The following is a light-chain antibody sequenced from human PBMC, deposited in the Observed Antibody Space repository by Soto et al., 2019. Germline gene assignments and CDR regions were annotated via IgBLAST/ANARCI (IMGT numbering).Light chain of an antibody. CDR1: QSVTRSY. CDR3: QQFGSSSWT. J-gene: IGKJ1*01. CDR2: GTS. V-gene: IGKV3-20*01. Sequence: EIVLTQSPGTLSLSPGERATLSCRASQSVTRSYLDWYQQKPGQAPRLLIYGTSSRATGIPDRFSGSGSGTDFTLTISRLEPEDFAVYYCQQFGSSSWTFGQGTKVEVK.